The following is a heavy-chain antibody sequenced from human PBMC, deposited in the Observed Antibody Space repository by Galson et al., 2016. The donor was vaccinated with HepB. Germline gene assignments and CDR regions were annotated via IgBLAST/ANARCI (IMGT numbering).Heavy chain of an antibody. D-gene: IGHD5-12*01. Sequence: QSGAEVKKPGESLKISCKASGYSFTDYWIGWVRQMPGKGLEWVGIIYPDDSDTRYSPSFQGHVTISVDKSISTAYLQWSSLKASDTAMYYCARDTGKSYSGLGKNWFDPWGQGTLVTVSS. CDR2: IYPDDSDT. CDR1: GYSFTDYW. J-gene: IGHJ5*02. V-gene: IGHV5-51*01. CDR3: ARDTGKSYSGLGKNWFDP.